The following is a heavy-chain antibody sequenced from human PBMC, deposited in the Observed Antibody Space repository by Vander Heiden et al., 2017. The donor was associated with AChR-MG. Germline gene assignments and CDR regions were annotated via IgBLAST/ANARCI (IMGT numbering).Heavy chain of an antibody. Sequence: QVQLVQSGAEVKKPGSSVKVSCKASGGTFSSYAISWVRQDPGQGLEWMGGIIPILGTANYAQKFQGRVTITADESTSTAYMELSSLRSEDTAVYYCARGGPWELLAHPFDYWGQGTLVTVSS. D-gene: IGHD1-26*01. J-gene: IGHJ4*02. CDR1: GGTFSSYA. V-gene: IGHV1-69*01. CDR3: ARGGPWELLAHPFDY. CDR2: IIPILGTA.